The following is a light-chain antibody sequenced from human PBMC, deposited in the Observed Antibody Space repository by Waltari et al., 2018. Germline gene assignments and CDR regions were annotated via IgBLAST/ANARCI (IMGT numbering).Light chain of an antibody. J-gene: IGLJ3*02. CDR3: CSFAGTYTWV. Sequence: SALTQPRSVSGSPGQSVTISCTGTTSDVGGYNYVSWYQHHPGKAPKLMIFDVTQRPSGVPDRFSGSKSANTASLNISGLQAEDEADYYCCSFAGTYTWVFGGGTKVTVL. CDR1: TSDVGGYNY. CDR2: DVT. V-gene: IGLV2-11*01.